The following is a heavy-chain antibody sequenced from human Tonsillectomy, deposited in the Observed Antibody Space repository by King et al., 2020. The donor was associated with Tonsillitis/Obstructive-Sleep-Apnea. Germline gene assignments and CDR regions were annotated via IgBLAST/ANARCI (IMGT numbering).Heavy chain of an antibody. J-gene: IGHJ3*02. CDR3: ARVWDGLVMSSCRARVI. Sequence: VQLVESGGGLVQPGGSLRLSCAASGFTFSSYWLSWVRQAPGKGLEWVANVREDGSEKYYADSVKGRFTISREKAKNTLYLQMNSLRAEDTVVYYCARVWDGLVMSSCRARVICRQGTIGAVS. V-gene: IGHV3-7*03. CDR1: GFTFSSYW. CDR2: VREDGSEK. D-gene: IGHD3-22*01.